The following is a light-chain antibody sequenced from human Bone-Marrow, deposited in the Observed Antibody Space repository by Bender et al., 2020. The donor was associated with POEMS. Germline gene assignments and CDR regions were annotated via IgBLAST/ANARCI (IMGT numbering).Light chain of an antibody. CDR2: LNSDGSH. Sequence: QLVLTQSPSASASLGASVKLTCTLSSGHSNYAIAWHQQQPKKGPRYLMKLNSDGSHNKGDGIPDRFSGSSSAAERYLTISSLQSEDEADYYCQTWGSGFRVFGGGTKLTVL. J-gene: IGLJ3*02. V-gene: IGLV4-69*01. CDR3: QTWGSGFRV. CDR1: SGHSNYA.